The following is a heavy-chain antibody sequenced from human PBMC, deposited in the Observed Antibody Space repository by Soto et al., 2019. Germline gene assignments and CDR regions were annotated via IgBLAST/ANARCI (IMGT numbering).Heavy chain of an antibody. D-gene: IGHD2-8*02. CDR1: GGSFSGYY. CDR2: INHSGST. Sequence: SEPLSLTCAVSGGSFSGYYWSWIRQPPGKGMEWIGEINHSGSTNYNPSLKSRVTISVDTSKNQFSRKRSSVTAADTALYYCSRDKITGLFDYWGQGTLVTVSS. V-gene: IGHV4-34*01. CDR3: SRDKITGLFDY. J-gene: IGHJ4*02.